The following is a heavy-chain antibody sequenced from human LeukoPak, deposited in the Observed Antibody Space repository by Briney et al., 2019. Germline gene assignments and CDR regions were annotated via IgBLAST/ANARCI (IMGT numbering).Heavy chain of an antibody. CDR2: INHSGST. CDR1: GGSFSGYY. Sequence: SETLSLTCAVYGGSFSGYYWSWIRQPPGKGLEWIGEINHSGSTNYNPSLKSRVTISVDTSKNQFSLKLSSVTAADTAVYYCARRRYFDWLLTMGAFDIWGQGTMVTVSS. CDR3: ARRRYFDWLLTMGAFDI. J-gene: IGHJ3*02. D-gene: IGHD3-9*01. V-gene: IGHV4-34*01.